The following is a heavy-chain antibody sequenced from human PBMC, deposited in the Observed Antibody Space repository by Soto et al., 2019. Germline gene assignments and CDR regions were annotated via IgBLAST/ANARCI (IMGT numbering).Heavy chain of an antibody. V-gene: IGHV3-30*18. D-gene: IGHD4-17*01. CDR3: AKDSGPYDYSDYDSPLH. CDR2: ISYDGSNK. CDR1: GFTFSSYG. J-gene: IGHJ4*02. Sequence: GGSLRLSCAASGFTFSSYGMHWVRQAPGKGLEWVAVISYDGSNKYYADSVKGRFTISRDNSKNTLYLQMNSLRAEDTAVYYCAKDSGPYDYSDYDSPLHWGQGTLVTVSS.